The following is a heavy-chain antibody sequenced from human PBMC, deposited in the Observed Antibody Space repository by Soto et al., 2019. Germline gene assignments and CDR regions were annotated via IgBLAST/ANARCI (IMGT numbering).Heavy chain of an antibody. Sequence: SVKVSCKASGFTFTSSAMQWVRQARGQRLEWIGWIVVGSGNTNYAQKFQERVTITRDMSTSTAYMELSSLRSEDTAVYYCAASYYDFWRNPATLGYMDVWGKGTTVTVS. V-gene: IGHV1-58*02. J-gene: IGHJ6*03. CDR1: GFTFTSSA. CDR3: AASYYDFWRNPATLGYMDV. D-gene: IGHD3-3*01. CDR2: IVVGSGNT.